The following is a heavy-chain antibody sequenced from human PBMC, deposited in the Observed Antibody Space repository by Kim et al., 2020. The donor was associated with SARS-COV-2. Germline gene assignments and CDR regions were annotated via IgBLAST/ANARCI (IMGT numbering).Heavy chain of an antibody. D-gene: IGHD6-6*01. Sequence: GESLKISCQASGYKFTGFWIGWVRQKPGKDLEWMGIIYPGDSDTRYSPSFQGQVTISVDKSISTAYLQWRSVKASDTALYFCARQVKYTTSSSGTFDIWGQGSMVIVSS. CDR1: GYKFTGFW. CDR2: IYPGDSDT. V-gene: IGHV5-51*01. CDR3: ARQVKYTTSSSGTFDI. J-gene: IGHJ3*02.